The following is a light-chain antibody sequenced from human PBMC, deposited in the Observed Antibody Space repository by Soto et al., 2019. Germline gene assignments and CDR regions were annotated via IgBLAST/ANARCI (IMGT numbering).Light chain of an antibody. CDR1: SSDIGGYDY. J-gene: IGLJ2*01. Sequence: QSALTQPASVSGSPGQSITISCTGTSSDIGGYDYVSWYQHHPGKAPKLILHDVNDRPSGVSPRFSGSKSDNTASLTISGLQAGDEADYYCCSYSRISTLLFGGGTKVTVL. CDR3: CSYSRISTLL. CDR2: DVN. V-gene: IGLV2-14*03.